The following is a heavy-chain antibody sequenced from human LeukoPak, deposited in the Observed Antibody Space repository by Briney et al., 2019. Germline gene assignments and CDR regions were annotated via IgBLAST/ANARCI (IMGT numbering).Heavy chain of an antibody. D-gene: IGHD3-10*01. CDR3: ARASRWFGESGAFDI. V-gene: IGHV3-30*04. J-gene: IGHJ3*02. CDR2: ISYDGSNK. Sequence: GGSLRLSCAASGFTFSSYAMHWVRQAPGKGLEWVAVISYDGSNKYYADSVKGRFTISRDNSKNTLYLQMNSLRAEDTAVYYCARASRWFGESGAFDIRGQGTMVTVSS. CDR1: GFTFSSYA.